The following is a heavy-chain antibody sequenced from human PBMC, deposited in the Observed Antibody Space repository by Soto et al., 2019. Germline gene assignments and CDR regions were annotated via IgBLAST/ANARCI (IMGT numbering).Heavy chain of an antibody. CDR1: GYTFTKSY. V-gene: IGHV1-8*01. CDR2: MDPDNGDT. J-gene: IGHJ4*02. Sequence: ASVKVSCKASGYTFTKSYMNWVRQATGQGLEWMGWMDPDNGDTEYAQRFQGRVTMTRNTAITTAYLELSSLRSDDTAFYYCVRETDSRELWGQGTLVTVSS. D-gene: IGHD2-21*02. CDR3: VRETDSREL.